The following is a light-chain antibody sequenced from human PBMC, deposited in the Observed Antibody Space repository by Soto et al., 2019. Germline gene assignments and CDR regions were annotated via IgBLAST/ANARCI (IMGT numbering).Light chain of an antibody. Sequence: DIQMTQSPSSPSASVGDRVTITCRASQSISTYVSWYQHRPGKAPKLLIYSASTLQSGVPPRFSGSGSGTDFTLTISSLQPEDFATYYCQQSFNTLTFGGGTKVEIE. CDR3: QQSFNTLT. V-gene: IGKV1-39*01. CDR1: QSISTY. J-gene: IGKJ4*01. CDR2: SAS.